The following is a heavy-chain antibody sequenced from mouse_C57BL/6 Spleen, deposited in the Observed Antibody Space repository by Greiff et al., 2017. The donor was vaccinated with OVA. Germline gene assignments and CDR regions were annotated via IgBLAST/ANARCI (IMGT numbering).Heavy chain of an antibody. V-gene: IGHV6-3*01. J-gene: IGHJ2*01. CDR2: IRLKSDNYAT. CDR1: GFTFSNYW. D-gene: IGHD1-1*01. CDR3: TGRFYYYGSSSYYFDD. Sequence: EVKLVESGGGLVQPGGSMKLSCVASGFTFSNYWMNWVRQSPEKGLEWVAQIRLKSDNYATHYAESVKGRFTISRADSKSSVYLQMNNLRAEDTGIYYGTGRFYYYGSSSYYFDDWGQGTTLTVSS.